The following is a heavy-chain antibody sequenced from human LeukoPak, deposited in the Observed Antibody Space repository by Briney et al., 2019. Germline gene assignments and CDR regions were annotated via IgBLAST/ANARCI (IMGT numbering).Heavy chain of an antibody. V-gene: IGHV4-38-2*02. D-gene: IGHD1-14*01. CDR3: ARGRKGRDYYYYYMDV. CDR1: GYAISSGYF. CDR2: IYHSGST. Sequence: SETLSLTCSVSGYAISSGYFWGWIRQPPGKGLEWIGTIYHSGSTYYNPSLKSRVTISVDTSKNQFSLKLSSVTAADTAVYYCARGRKGRDYYYYYMDVWGKGTTVTISS. J-gene: IGHJ6*03.